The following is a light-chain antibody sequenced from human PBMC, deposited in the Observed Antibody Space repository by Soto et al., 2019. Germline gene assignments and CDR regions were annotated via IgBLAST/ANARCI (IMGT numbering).Light chain of an antibody. V-gene: IGKV1-5*01. Sequence: DIQMTQSPSTLSASVGDRVTITCRASQDIGTSLAWYQQTPGKAPKPLIYDASNLKSGVPSRFSGSGSGTEFTLTISSLQPDDFATYFCQQYNSYLRTFGQGTKVDIK. CDR2: DAS. J-gene: IGKJ1*01. CDR1: QDIGTS. CDR3: QQYNSYLRT.